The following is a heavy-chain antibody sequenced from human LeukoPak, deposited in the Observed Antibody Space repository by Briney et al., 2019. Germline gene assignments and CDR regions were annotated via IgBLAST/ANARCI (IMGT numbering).Heavy chain of an antibody. CDR2: ISYDGSNK. CDR1: GFTFSSYA. D-gene: IGHD6-19*01. J-gene: IGHJ4*02. CDR3: AKDWAGTFYFDY. V-gene: IGHV3-30-3*01. Sequence: PGGSLRLSCAASGFTFSSYAMHWVRQAPGKGLEWVAVISYDGSNKYYADSVKGRFTISRDNSKNTLYLQMNSLRAEDTAVYYCAKDWAGTFYFDYWGQGTLVTVSS.